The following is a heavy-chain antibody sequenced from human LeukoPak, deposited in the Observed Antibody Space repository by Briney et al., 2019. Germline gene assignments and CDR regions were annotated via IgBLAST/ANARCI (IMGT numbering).Heavy chain of an antibody. V-gene: IGHV3-23*01. CDR3: AKDGYSSGNMIDY. CDR1: GFSFRGYA. CDR2: ISGSGGST. Sequence: PGGSLRLSCAASGFSFRGYAISWVRQAPGKGLEWVSGISGSGGSTYYADFVKGRFTISRDNSKNTLYVQMNSLRAEDTAVYYCAKDGYSSGNMIDYWGQGSLVTVSS. D-gene: IGHD6-19*01. J-gene: IGHJ4*02.